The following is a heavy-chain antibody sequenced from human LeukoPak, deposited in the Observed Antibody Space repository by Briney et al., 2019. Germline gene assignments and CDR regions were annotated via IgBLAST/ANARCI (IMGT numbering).Heavy chain of an antibody. V-gene: IGHV5-51*01. CDR2: IYPADSDT. Sequence: ESLKISCKGSGNRFTNYWIGWVRQMPGKGLEWMGVIYPADSDTRYSPSFQGQVTISADKSISTAYLQWSSLKASDTAIYYCARQGVTATFDIWGQGTMVTVSS. J-gene: IGHJ3*02. CDR1: GNRFTNYW. CDR3: ARQGVTATFDI. D-gene: IGHD2-21*02.